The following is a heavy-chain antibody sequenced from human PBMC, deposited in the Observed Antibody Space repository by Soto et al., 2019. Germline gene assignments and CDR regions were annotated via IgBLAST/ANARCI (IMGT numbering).Heavy chain of an antibody. CDR1: GFSLSTSGMC. CDR2: IDWDDDK. CDR3: ARISRYYDSSGYYYWHIPLDY. D-gene: IGHD3-22*01. V-gene: IGHV2-70*01. Sequence: GSGPTLVNPTQTLTLTCTFSGFSLSTSGMCVSWIRQPPGKALEWLALIDWDDDKYYSTSLKTRLTISKDTSNNQVVLTMTNMDPVDTATYYCARISRYYDSSGYYYWHIPLDYWGQGTLVTVSS. J-gene: IGHJ4*02.